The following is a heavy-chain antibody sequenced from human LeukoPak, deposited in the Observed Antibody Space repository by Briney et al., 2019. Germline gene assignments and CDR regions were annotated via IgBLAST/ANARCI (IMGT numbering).Heavy chain of an antibody. D-gene: IGHD3/OR15-3a*01. CDR1: GFTFSDYY. CDR3: ARQTGSGLFILP. Sequence: LRLSCAASGFTFSDYYMSWIRQPPGKGLEWIGYIYYSGGTNYNPSLKSRVTISVDTSKNQFSLKLSSVTAADTAVYYCARQTGSGLFILPGGQGTLVTVSS. CDR2: IYYSGGT. V-gene: IGHV4-59*01. J-gene: IGHJ4*02.